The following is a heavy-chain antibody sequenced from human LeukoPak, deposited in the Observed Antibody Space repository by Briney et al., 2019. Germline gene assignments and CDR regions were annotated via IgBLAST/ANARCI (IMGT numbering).Heavy chain of an antibody. J-gene: IGHJ4*02. CDR3: ARDRDYYFDY. D-gene: IGHD2-21*02. Sequence: SETLSLTCAVSGGSISSGGYSWSWIRQPPGKGLEWIGYIYHSGSTYYNPSLKSRVTISVDRSKNQFPLKLSSVTAADTAVYYCARDRDYYFDYWGQGTLVTVSS. CDR1: GGSISSGGYS. CDR2: IYHSGST. V-gene: IGHV4-30-2*01.